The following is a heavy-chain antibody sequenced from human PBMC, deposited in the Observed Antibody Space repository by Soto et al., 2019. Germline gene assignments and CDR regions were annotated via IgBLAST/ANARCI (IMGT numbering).Heavy chain of an antibody. CDR3: ARSSTSCYLGDWFDP. CDR2: IDWDDDK. J-gene: IGHJ5*02. V-gene: IGHV2-70*01. CDR1: GFSLSTSGMC. Sequence: SGPTLVNPTQTLTLTCTFSGFSLSTSGMCVSWIRQPPGKALEWLALIDWDDDKYYSTSLKTRLTISKDTSKNQVVLTMTNMDPVDTATYYCARSSTSCYLGDWFDPWGQGTLVTAPQ. D-gene: IGHD2-2*01.